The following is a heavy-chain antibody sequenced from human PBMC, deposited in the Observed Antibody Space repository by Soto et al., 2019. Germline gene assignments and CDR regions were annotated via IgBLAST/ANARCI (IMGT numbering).Heavy chain of an antibody. CDR1: GGTFRSHS. Sequence: ASVKVSCKSSGGTFRSHSINWVRQAPGQGLEWMGGIIPIFGPANVAKKFQGRVTITADESTTTAYMELSSLTSEDTAVYYCATGSFTSTGGRIGYHYNAMDVWGQGTTVTVS. V-gene: IGHV1-69*13. D-gene: IGHD1-1*01. J-gene: IGHJ6*02. CDR2: IIPIFGPA. CDR3: ATGSFTSTGGRIGYHYNAMDV.